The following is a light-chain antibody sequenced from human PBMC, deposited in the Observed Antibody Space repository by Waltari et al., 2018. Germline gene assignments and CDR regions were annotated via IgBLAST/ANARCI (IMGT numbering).Light chain of an antibody. CDR1: SNDVGGYNY. CDR2: EVS. CDR3: SSYTSASTLV. J-gene: IGLJ1*01. Sequence: QSALTQPASVSGSPGQSITISCIGTSNDVGGYNYVSWYQQPPGKAPKLMIYEVSNRPSGVSNRFSGSKSGNTASLTISGLQADDEADYYCSSYTSASTLVFGTGTKVTVL. V-gene: IGLV2-14*01.